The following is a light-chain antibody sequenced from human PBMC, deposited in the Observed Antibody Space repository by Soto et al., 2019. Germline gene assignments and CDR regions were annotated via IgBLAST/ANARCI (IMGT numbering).Light chain of an antibody. J-gene: IGKJ4*01. CDR2: AAS. V-gene: IGKV1-39*01. Sequence: DIQMTQSPSSLSASVGARVTITCRASQSISSYLNWYQHKPGKAPKLLIYAASSLQSGVPSRFSGSGSGTDFTLTISSLQPEDFATYYCQHSYDTPLTFGGGTKVDIK. CDR1: QSISSY. CDR3: QHSYDTPLT.